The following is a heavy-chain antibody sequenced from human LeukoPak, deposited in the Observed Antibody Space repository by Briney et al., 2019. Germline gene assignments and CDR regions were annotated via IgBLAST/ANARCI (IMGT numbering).Heavy chain of an antibody. CDR1: GFTFSSYS. D-gene: IGHD2-2*02. Sequence: GGSLRLSCAASGFTFSSYSMNWVRQAPGKGLEWVSSISSSSSYIYYADSVKGRFTISRDNAKNSLYLQMNSLRAEDTAVYYCARGGSCSSTSCYKSFDYWGQGTLVTVSS. CDR2: ISSSSSYI. J-gene: IGHJ4*02. CDR3: ARGGSCSSTSCYKSFDY. V-gene: IGHV3-21*04.